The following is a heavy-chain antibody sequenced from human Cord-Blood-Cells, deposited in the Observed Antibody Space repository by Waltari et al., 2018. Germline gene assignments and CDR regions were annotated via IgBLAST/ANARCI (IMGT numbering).Heavy chain of an antibody. CDR3: ARCRYGDYVCYFDY. J-gene: IGHJ4*02. D-gene: IGHD4-17*01. CDR2: TYYGSKGYK. V-gene: IGHV6-1*01. Sequence: QVQLQPSGPGLVKPSQTLSLTCPISGDSVSSNSAASTWIRQSPSRGLQWLGRTYYGSKGYKDYAVSVKTRITINSDASNNQCSLQRNSGTPRDSAGYYGARCRYGDYVCYFDYWGQGTLVTVTA. CDR1: GDSVSSNSAA.